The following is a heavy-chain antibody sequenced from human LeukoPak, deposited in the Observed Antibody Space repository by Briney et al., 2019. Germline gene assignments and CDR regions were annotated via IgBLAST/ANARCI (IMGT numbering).Heavy chain of an antibody. V-gene: IGHV4-4*07. CDR2: VYTSGST. CDR1: GGSISRYY. J-gene: IGHJ4*02. D-gene: IGHD1-26*01. Sequence: SETLSLTCNVSGGSISRYYWSWIRQPAGKGLEWIGRVYTSGSTNYNPSLKSRVTMSVETSKSQFSLKLSSVTAADTAIYYCARGGEVGGTGSRFDYWAREHWSPSPQ. CDR3: ARGGEVGGTGSRFDY.